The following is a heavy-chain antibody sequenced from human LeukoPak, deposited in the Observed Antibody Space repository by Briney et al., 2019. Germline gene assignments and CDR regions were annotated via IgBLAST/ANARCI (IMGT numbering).Heavy chain of an antibody. CDR1: GFTFSSYA. J-gene: IGHJ4*02. Sequence: ASVKVSCKASGFTFSSYAISWVQQAPGQGLEWMGGIIPIFGTANYAQKFQGRVTITADESTSTAYMELSSLRSEDTAVYYCARDPLTSGSYYFDYWGQGTLVTVSS. CDR3: ARDPLTSGSYYFDY. D-gene: IGHD1-26*01. CDR2: IIPIFGTA. V-gene: IGHV1-69*13.